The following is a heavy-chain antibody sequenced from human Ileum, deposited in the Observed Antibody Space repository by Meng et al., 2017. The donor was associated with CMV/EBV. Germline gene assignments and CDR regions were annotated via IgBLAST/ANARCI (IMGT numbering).Heavy chain of an antibody. J-gene: IGHJ6*02. CDR3: ARERYHVVFETIFYHYGMDV. V-gene: IGHV3-53*01. CDR2: IYADGTT. Sequence: GGSLRLSCEASDLTVSNNYMTWVRQTPGKGLECVSVIYADGTTYYADSVKGRFTISRDSFKNTLDLHLTGLGAEDTGVYYCARERYHVVFETIFYHYGMDVWGQGNMVTVSS. CDR1: DLTVSNNY. D-gene: IGHD2-2*01.